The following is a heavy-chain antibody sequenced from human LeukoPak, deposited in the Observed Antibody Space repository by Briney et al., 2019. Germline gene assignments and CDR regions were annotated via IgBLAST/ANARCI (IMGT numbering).Heavy chain of an antibody. CDR3: ASDSYGSVRGRGADAFDI. V-gene: IGHV1-18*01. D-gene: IGHD5-18*01. CDR2: ISAYNGNT. CDR1: GYTFTSYG. Sequence: ASVKVSCKASGYTFTSYGISWVRQAPGQGLEWMGWISAYNGNTNYAQKLQGRVTMTTDTSTSTAYMELRSLRSDDTAVYYCASDSYGSVRGRGADAFDIWGQGTRVTVSS. J-gene: IGHJ3*02.